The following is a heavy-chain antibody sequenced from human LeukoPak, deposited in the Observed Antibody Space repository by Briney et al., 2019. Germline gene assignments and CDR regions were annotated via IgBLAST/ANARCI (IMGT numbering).Heavy chain of an antibody. J-gene: IGHJ1*01. V-gene: IGHV3-30*02. D-gene: IGHD6-19*01. CDR2: IRFDGTIE. Sequence: GGSLRLSCAASGFSFSTFGMHWVRQGPGKGLEWVAFIRFDGTIENYADSMKGRFTISRDNSVNMLYLEMNTVRAEDTAVYYCASTRAVAGTYLQQWDQGTLVTVSS. CDR1: GFSFSTFG. CDR3: ASTRAVAGTYLQQ.